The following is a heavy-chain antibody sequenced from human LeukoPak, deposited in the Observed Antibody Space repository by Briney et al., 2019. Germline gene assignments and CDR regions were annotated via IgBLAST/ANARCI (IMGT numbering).Heavy chain of an antibody. J-gene: IGHJ6*02. Sequence: GASVKVSCKASGHTFTGYYIHWVRQAPGQGLEWMGWINSISGGTQYAQKFQGRVTMTSDTSISTAYMELSRLTSDDTAVYYCATNPYVTFYSMDVWGRGTTVTVSS. CDR1: GHTFTGYY. CDR2: INSISGGT. D-gene: IGHD3-10*02. V-gene: IGHV1-2*02. CDR3: ATNPYVTFYSMDV.